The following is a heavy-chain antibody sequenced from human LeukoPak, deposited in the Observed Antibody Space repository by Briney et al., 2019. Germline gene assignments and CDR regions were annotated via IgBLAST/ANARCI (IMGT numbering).Heavy chain of an antibody. CDR2: IWPGDSES. CDR1: GYIFATYW. V-gene: IGHV5-51*01. CDR3: ARRAGSGPHYFDY. J-gene: IGHJ4*01. D-gene: IGHD3-10*01. Sequence: GESLEISCNVSGYIFATYWIAWVRQMPGKGLEWMGIIWPGDSESRYSPTFQGQVTISVDKSISTAYLQWTSLKASDTAMYYCARRAGSGPHYFDYWGQGTLVTVSS.